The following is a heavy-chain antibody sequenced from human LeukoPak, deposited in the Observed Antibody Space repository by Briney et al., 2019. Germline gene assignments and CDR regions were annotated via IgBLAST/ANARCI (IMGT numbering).Heavy chain of an antibody. CDR3: VRDLVWDTGRVDY. CDR1: GFTFSSYA. D-gene: IGHD3/OR15-3a*01. V-gene: IGHV3-7*01. Sequence: GGSLRLSCAASGFTFSSYAMSWVRQAPRKGLEWLANIKEDGSEKYYVDSVKGRFTISRDNAKNSLFLQMNSLRDEDTATYYCVRDLVWDTGRVDYWGQGTLVTVSS. CDR2: IKEDGSEK. J-gene: IGHJ4*02.